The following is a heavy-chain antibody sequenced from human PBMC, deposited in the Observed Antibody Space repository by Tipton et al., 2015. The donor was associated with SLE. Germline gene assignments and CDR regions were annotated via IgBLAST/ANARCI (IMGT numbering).Heavy chain of an antibody. CDR3: ARVAFAGAYYLDY. J-gene: IGHJ4*02. CDR2: INPSGGNT. V-gene: IGHV1-46*01. Sequence: QLVQSGAEVKKPGASVKVSCKASGYTFTSYYIHWVRQAPGQGLEWMAMINPSGGNTDYAQNFQGRLTMTRDTSTSTASMELTSLTSEDTAVFYCARVAFAGAYYLDYWGQGTLVTFSS. D-gene: IGHD3-16*01. CDR1: GYTFTSYY.